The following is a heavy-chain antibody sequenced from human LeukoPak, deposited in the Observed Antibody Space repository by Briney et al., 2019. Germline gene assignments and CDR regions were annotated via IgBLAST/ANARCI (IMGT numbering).Heavy chain of an antibody. J-gene: IGHJ4*02. CDR3: ARAVGFGEKDY. CDR2: INHSGST. Sequence: SETLSLTCTVSGGSISSYYWSWIRQPPGKGLGWIGEINHSGSTNYNPSLKSRVTISVDTSKNQFSLKLSSVTAADTAVYYCARAVGFGEKDYWGQGTLVTVSS. D-gene: IGHD3-10*01. CDR1: GGSISSYY. V-gene: IGHV4-34*01.